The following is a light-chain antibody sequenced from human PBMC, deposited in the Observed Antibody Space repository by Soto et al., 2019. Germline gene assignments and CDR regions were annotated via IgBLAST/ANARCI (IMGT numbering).Light chain of an antibody. Sequence: QSVLTQPASVSGSPGQSITISCTGSSNDFGSRNFVSWYQQRPNKAPKLIIYEVNKRPSGVPDRFSGSKSGNTASLTVSGLQAEDEADYYCSSFAGRDNYVFGTGTKVTVL. CDR1: SNDFGSRNF. J-gene: IGLJ1*01. V-gene: IGLV2-8*01. CDR3: SSFAGRDNYV. CDR2: EVN.